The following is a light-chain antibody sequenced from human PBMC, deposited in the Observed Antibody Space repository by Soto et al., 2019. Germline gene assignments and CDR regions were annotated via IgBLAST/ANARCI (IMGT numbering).Light chain of an antibody. J-gene: IGKJ1*01. Sequence: EIVLTQSPATLSLSPGERATLSCRASQSVSSSLAWYQQKPGQAPRLLIYDASNRATGIPARFSGNGSGTDFTLTISSLEPEDFAVYFCQQRSNWPRTFXQGTKVDIK. V-gene: IGKV3-11*01. CDR2: DAS. CDR1: QSVSSS. CDR3: QQRSNWPRT.